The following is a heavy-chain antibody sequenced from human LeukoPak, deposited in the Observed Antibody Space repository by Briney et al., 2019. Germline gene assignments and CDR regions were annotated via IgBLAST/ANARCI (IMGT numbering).Heavy chain of an antibody. CDR3: ARQGLGTVVTTRGCYFDY. CDR2: VYPEDSDT. Sequence: GESLKISCEGSGYNFAHSWIGWVRQMPGKGLEWMGIVYPEDSDTRYSPSLQGQVTISADKSISTAYLQWSSLKASDTAMYYCARQGLGTVVTTRGCYFDYWGQGTLVTVSS. D-gene: IGHD3-22*01. J-gene: IGHJ4*01. CDR1: GYNFAHSW. V-gene: IGHV5-51*01.